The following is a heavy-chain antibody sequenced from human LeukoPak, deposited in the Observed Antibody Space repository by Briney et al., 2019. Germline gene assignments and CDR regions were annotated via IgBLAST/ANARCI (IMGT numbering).Heavy chain of an antibody. D-gene: IGHD5-18*01. Sequence: SQTLSLTCAVYGGSFSGYYWSWIRQPPGKGREWIGEINHSGSTNYNPSLKSRVTISVDTSKNQFSLKLSSVTAADTAVYYCARSGYSYGGFDYWGQGTLVTVSS. CDR1: GGSFSGYY. J-gene: IGHJ4*02. V-gene: IGHV4-34*01. CDR2: INHSGST. CDR3: ARSGYSYGGFDY.